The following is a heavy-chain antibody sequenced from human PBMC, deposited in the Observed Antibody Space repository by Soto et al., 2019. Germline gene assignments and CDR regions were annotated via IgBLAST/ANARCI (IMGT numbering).Heavy chain of an antibody. Sequence: QLQLQESGPGLVKPSETLSLTCTVSGGSISSSSYYWGWIRQPPGKGLEWIGSIYYSGSTYYNPSPKGRLTKPVDTSKTQFSLKLGSVTPADTVVYYCARHFFSSGWYLIGGKGTMVTVFS. CDR2: IYYSGST. J-gene: IGHJ3*02. V-gene: IGHV4-39*01. CDR3: ARHFFSSGWYLI. D-gene: IGHD6-19*01. CDR1: GGSISSSSYY.